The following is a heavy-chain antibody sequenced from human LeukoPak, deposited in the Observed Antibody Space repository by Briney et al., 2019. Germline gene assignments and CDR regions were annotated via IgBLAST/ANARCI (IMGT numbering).Heavy chain of an antibody. Sequence: ASVKVSCKASGYTFTSYGISWVRQAPGQGLEWMGLISAYNGNTNYAQKLQGRVTMTTDTSTSTAYMELRSLRSDDTAVYYCARFAYYDFWSGYYYYGMDVWGQGTTVTVSS. V-gene: IGHV1-18*01. CDR3: ARFAYYDFWSGYYYYGMDV. D-gene: IGHD3-3*01. CDR1: GYTFTSYG. J-gene: IGHJ6*02. CDR2: ISAYNGNT.